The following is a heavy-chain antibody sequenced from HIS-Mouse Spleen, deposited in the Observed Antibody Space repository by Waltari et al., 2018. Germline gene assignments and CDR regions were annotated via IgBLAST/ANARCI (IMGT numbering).Heavy chain of an antibody. CDR3: AREIPYSSSWYDWYFDL. Sequence: QLQLQESGPGLVKPSETLSLTCTVSGGSISSSSYYWGRIRQPPGKGLEWFVSIYYSGSTDNNPSLKSRVTISVDTSKNQFSLKLSSGTAADTAVYYCAREIPYSSSWYDWYFDLWGRGTLVTVSS. CDR1: GGSISSSSYY. D-gene: IGHD6-13*01. J-gene: IGHJ2*01. CDR2: IYYSGST. V-gene: IGHV4-39*07.